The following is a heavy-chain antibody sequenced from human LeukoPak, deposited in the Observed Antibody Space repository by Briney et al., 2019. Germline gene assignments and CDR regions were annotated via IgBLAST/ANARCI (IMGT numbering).Heavy chain of an antibody. CDR2: ISSSSSTI. D-gene: IGHD3-16*02. CDR3: ARDRAPYYDYVWGSYRPTVHVYGMDV. V-gene: IGHV3-48*01. Sequence: PGGSLRLSCAASGFTFSSYAMSWVRQAPGKGLEWVSYISSSSSTIYYADSVKGRFTISRDNAKNSLYLQMNSLRAEDTAVYYCARDRAPYYDYVWGSYRPTVHVYGMDVWGQGTTVTVSS. CDR1: GFTFSSYA. J-gene: IGHJ6*02.